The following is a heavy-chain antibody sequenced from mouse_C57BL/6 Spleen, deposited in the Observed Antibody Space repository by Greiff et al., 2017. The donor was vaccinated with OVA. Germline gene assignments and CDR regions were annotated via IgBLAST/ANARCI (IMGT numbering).Heavy chain of an antibody. CDR1: GFTFSSYG. CDR3: ARQMVTTKGADDY. J-gene: IGHJ2*01. D-gene: IGHD2-2*01. CDR2: ISSGGSYT. V-gene: IGHV5-6*01. Sequence: EVMLVESGGDLVKPGGSLKLSCAASGFTFSSYGMSWVRQTPDKRLEWVATISSGGSYTYYPDCVKGRFTISRDNAKNTLYLQMSSLKSEDTAMYYCARQMVTTKGADDYWGQGTTLTVSS.